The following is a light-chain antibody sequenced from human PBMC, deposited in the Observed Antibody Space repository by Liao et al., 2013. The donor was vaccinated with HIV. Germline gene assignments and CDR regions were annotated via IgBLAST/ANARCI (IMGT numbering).Light chain of an antibody. CDR1: KLGDKY. J-gene: IGLJ2*01. V-gene: IGLV3-1*01. CDR3: QAWDSSTAGVV. Sequence: SYELTQPPSVSVSPGQTASIICSGDKLGDKYACWYQQKPGQSPVVVIYQDNKRPSGIPERFSGSNSGNTATLTISGTQAMDEADYYCQAWDSSTAGVVFGGGTKLTVL. CDR2: QDN.